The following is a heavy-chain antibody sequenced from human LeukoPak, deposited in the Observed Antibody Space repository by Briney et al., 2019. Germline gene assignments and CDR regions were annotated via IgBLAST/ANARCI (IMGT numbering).Heavy chain of an antibody. CDR2: ISGSGGST. CDR3: AKVGEYDFWSGYRNYYYYMDV. Sequence: GGSLRLSCAASGFTFSSYAMSWVRQAPGKGLEWVSAISGSGGSTYYADSVKGRFTISRDNSKNTLYLQMNSLRAEDTAVYYCAKVGEYDFWSGYRNYYYYMDVWGKGTTVTVSS. J-gene: IGHJ6*03. D-gene: IGHD3-3*01. V-gene: IGHV3-23*01. CDR1: GFTFSSYA.